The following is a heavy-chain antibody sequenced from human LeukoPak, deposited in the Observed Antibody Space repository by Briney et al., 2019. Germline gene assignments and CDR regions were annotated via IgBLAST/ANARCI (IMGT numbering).Heavy chain of an antibody. V-gene: IGHV3-21*01. CDR3: ARGSHYREGFDY. D-gene: IGHD4-11*01. CDR1: AFTFSSYT. CDR2: ISSSGTYI. J-gene: IGHJ4*02. Sequence: AGSLTLSCAASAFTFSSYTMKWVRQAPGKGLEWVSSISSSGTYIYSEDSVKGRFTISRDNAKNSLYLQMNSLRAEDTAVYYCARGSHYREGFDYWGQGTLVTVSS.